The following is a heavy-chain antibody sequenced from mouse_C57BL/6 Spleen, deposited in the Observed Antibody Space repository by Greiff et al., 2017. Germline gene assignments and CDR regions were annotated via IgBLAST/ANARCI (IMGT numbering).Heavy chain of an antibody. V-gene: IGHV1-19*01. CDR1: GYTFTDYY. Sequence: EVQLQQSGPVLVKPGASVKMSCKASGYTFTDYYMNWVKQSHGKSLEWIGVINPYNGGTSYNQKFKGKATLTVDKSSSTAYMQLSSLTSEDSAVXYCARWGYYGSSYDFDYWGQGTTLTVSS. D-gene: IGHD1-1*01. CDR3: ARWGYYGSSYDFDY. J-gene: IGHJ2*01. CDR2: INPYNGGT.